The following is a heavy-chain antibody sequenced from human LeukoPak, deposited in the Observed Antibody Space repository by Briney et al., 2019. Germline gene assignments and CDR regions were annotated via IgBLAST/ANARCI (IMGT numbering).Heavy chain of an antibody. V-gene: IGHV3-23*01. J-gene: IGHJ4*02. CDR3: ANFVDTSMGGNDY. CDR2: ISADSYYT. Sequence: GGSLRLSCAASGFTFSSHAMSWVRQAPGKGLEWVSAISADSYYTYYADSVQGRFTISRDNSKNTQYLQMNSLRAEDTALYYCANFVDTSMGGNDYWGQGTLVTVSS. CDR1: GFTFSSHA. D-gene: IGHD5-18*01.